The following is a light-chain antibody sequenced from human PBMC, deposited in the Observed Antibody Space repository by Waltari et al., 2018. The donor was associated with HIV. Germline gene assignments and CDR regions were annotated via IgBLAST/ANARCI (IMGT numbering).Light chain of an antibody. V-gene: IGLV2-8*01. CDR3: SSYAGSNNLV. CDR2: EVS. Sequence: QSALTKPPSASGSPGQSVHIPCTGSSSDGGGYNYVSWYEQHPGKAPKLMIYEVSKRPSGVPDRFSGSKSGNTASLTVSGLQAEDEADYYCSSYAGSNNLVFGGGTKLTVL. J-gene: IGLJ3*02. CDR1: SSDGGGYNY.